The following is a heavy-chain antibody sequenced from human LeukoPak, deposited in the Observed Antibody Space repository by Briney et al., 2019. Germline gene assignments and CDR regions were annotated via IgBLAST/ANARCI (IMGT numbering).Heavy chain of an antibody. CDR1: GGSISSSSYY. V-gene: IGHV4-39*01. D-gene: IGHD3-10*01. Sequence: SETLSLTCTVSGGSISSSSYYWGWIRQPPGKGLEWIGSIYYSGSTYYNPSLKSRVTISVDTSKNQFPLKLSSVTAADTAVYYCARNYGSGSFYYYYYMDVWGKGTTVTISS. J-gene: IGHJ6*03. CDR3: ARNYGSGSFYYYYYMDV. CDR2: IYYSGST.